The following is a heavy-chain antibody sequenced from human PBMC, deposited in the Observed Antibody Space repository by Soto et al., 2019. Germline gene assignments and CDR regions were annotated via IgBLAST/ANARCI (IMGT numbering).Heavy chain of an antibody. D-gene: IGHD2-21*02. CDR3: ARELYSCGGDCPYYMDY. CDR1: GYPFTDYF. CDR2: ISLYHHST. V-gene: IGHV1-46*01. J-gene: IGHJ4*02. Sequence: QAQLVQSGAEGKKPGASVRVSCKTSGYPFTDYFIHWVRQAPGQGLEWMGIISLYHHSTSYAQKFQGRLTVTADTSTTTGYMDLSSLTSEDSAVYWCARELYSCGGDCPYYMDYWGQGTLVTVSS.